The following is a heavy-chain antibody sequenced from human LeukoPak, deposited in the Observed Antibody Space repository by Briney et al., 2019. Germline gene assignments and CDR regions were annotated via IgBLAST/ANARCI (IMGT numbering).Heavy chain of an antibody. D-gene: IGHD6-13*01. Sequence: PSETLSLTCTVSGGSISSTSYFWGWIRQPPGKGLEWIGSSHYSGSTYYNPSLKSRVTISVDRSKNQFSLKLSSVTAADTAVYYCARGSSWLDYWGQGTLVTVSS. CDR2: SHYSGST. CDR3: ARGSSWLDY. J-gene: IGHJ4*02. V-gene: IGHV4-39*07. CDR1: GGSISSTSYF.